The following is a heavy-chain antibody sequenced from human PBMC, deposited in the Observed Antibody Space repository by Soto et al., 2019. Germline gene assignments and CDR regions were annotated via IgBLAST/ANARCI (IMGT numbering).Heavy chain of an antibody. CDR3: AILSGLLWFGELARGMDV. D-gene: IGHD3-10*01. J-gene: IGHJ6*02. V-gene: IGHV5-10-1*01. CDR2: IDPSDSYT. Sequence: RGESLKISCKGSGYSFTSYWISWVRQMPGKGLEWMGRIDPSDSYTNYSPSFQGHVTISADKSISTAYLQWSSLKASDTAMYYCAILSGLLWFGELARGMDVWGQGTTVTAP. CDR1: GYSFTSYW.